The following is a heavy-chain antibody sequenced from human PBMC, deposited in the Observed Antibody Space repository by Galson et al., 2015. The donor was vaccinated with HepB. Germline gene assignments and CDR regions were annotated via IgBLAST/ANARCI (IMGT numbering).Heavy chain of an antibody. Sequence: SLRLSCAASGFTFSSYAMSWVRQAPGKGLEWVSAISGSGGSTYYADSVKGRFTISRDNSKNTLYLQMNSLRAEDTAVYYCAKGGGRVRVYFDYWGQGTLVTVSS. V-gene: IGHV3-23*01. CDR1: GFTFSSYA. CDR2: ISGSGGST. J-gene: IGHJ4*02. D-gene: IGHD3-10*01. CDR3: AKGGGRVRVYFDY.